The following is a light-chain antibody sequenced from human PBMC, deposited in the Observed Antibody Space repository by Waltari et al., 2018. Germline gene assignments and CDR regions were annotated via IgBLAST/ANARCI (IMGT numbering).Light chain of an antibody. CDR1: SSNIGSNY. Sequence: QSVLTQPPSASGTPGQRVTISFSGGSSNIGSNYVSWYQRLPGTAPKLLIYSNNQRPSAVPDRFSGSKSGASASLAISGLRSGDEADYYCSAWDDRLSGPVFGGGTKLTVL. J-gene: IGLJ2*01. CDR2: SNN. CDR3: SAWDDRLSGPV. V-gene: IGLV1-47*01.